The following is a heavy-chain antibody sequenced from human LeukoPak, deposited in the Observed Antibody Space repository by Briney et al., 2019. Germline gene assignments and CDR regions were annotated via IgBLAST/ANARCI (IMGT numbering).Heavy chain of an antibody. Sequence: GGSLRLSCAASGFTFSSYEMNWVRQAPGKGLEWVSYISSSGSTIYYADSVKGRFTISRDNSKNTLYLQMNSLRAEDTAVYYCAKDQDYGDYWPSYLDYWGQGTLVTVSS. D-gene: IGHD4-17*01. J-gene: IGHJ4*02. V-gene: IGHV3-48*03. CDR2: ISSSGSTI. CDR1: GFTFSSYE. CDR3: AKDQDYGDYWPSYLDY.